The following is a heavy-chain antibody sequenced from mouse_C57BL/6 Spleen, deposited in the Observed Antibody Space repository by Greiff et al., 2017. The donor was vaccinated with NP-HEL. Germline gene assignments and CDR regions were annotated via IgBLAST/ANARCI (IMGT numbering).Heavy chain of an antibody. Sequence: EVKLVESGGGLVQPGGSMKLSCVASGFTFSNYWMNWVRQSPEKGLEWVAQIRLKSDNYATPYAESVKGRFTISRDDSKSSVYLQMNNLRAEDTGIYYCTGELGRRDYWGQGTTLTVSS. CDR1: GFTFSNYW. D-gene: IGHD4-1*01. V-gene: IGHV6-3*01. J-gene: IGHJ2*01. CDR3: TGELGRRDY. CDR2: IRLKSDNYAT.